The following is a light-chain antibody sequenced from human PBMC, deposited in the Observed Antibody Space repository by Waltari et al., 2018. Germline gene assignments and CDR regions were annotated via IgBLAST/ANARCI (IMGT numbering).Light chain of an antibody. Sequence: QLVVPHSPSASASLGASVNLTCTLSSGPSSTIIAWLQQQPEKGPRYLMKVNSDGSHRRGDEIPDRFSGSSSGAERHLTISSLQAEDEADYYCQNGGHGTWVFGGGTKLTVL. CDR1: SGPSSTI. CDR3: QNGGHGTWV. J-gene: IGLJ3*02. V-gene: IGLV4-69*01. CDR2: VNSDGSH.